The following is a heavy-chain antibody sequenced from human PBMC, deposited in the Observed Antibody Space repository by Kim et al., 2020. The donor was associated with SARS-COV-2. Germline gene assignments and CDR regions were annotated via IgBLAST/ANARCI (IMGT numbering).Heavy chain of an antibody. CDR3: ARDRPYSSGSQPYFDY. V-gene: IGHV4-59*01. D-gene: IGHD3-10*01. Sequence: LKSRVTISVATSNNQFSLKLSSVTAADTAVYYCARDRPYSSGSQPYFDYWGQGTLVTVSS. J-gene: IGHJ4*02.